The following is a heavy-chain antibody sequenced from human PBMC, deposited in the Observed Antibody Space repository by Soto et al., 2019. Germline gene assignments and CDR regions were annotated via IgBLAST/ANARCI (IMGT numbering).Heavy chain of an antibody. CDR2: IYYSGST. CDR3: AREGSRYPGRHYYYYMDV. V-gene: IGHV4-59*08. D-gene: IGHD3-10*01. CDR1: GGSISSYY. Sequence: SETLSLTCTVSGGSISSYYWSWIRQPPGKGLEWIGYIYYSGSTNYNPSLKSRVTISVDTSKNQFSLKLSSVTAADTAVYYCAREGSRYPGRHYYYYMDVWGKGTTVTVFS. J-gene: IGHJ6*03.